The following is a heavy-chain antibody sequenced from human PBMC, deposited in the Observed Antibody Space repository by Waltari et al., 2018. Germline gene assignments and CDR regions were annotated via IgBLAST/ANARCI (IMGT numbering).Heavy chain of an antibody. CDR3: AREARVVAVAGTGYFQH. CDR1: GGTFSSYA. J-gene: IGHJ1*01. CDR2: IIPIFGTA. Sequence: QVQLVQSGAEVKKPGSSVKVSCKASGGTFSSYAISWVRQAPGQGLEWMGGIIPIFGTANYAQKFQGRVTITADESTSTAYMELISLRSEDTAVYYCAREARVVAVAGTGYFQHWGQGTLVTVSS. V-gene: IGHV1-69*13. D-gene: IGHD6-19*01.